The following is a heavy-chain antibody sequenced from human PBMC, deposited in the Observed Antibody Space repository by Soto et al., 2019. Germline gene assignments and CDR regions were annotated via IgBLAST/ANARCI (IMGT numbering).Heavy chain of an antibody. CDR2: IYTSGNT. V-gene: IGHV4-4*07. CDR1: GGSISSYH. CDR3: ARAAVTHERYHYGMDV. Sequence: SETLSLTCTVSGGSISSYHWSWIRQSAGKGLEWIGRIYTSGNTHYNPSLKSRVTVSIDTSKNQFFLTVNSVTAADSAVYYCARAAVTHERYHYGMDVWGQGTTVTVSS. D-gene: IGHD4-17*01. J-gene: IGHJ6*02.